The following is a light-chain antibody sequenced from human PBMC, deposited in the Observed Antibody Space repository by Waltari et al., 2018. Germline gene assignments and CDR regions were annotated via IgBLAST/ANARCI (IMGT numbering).Light chain of an antibody. V-gene: IGKV1-9*01. CDR2: ASS. Sequence: IQLTLSPSSLSASVGSSVTITCRASQVISSDLAWYQQKPGKAPKLLISASSTLQSGVPPRFSGSGSGTDFTLTISSLQPEDFATYYCQQLYSYPITFGGGTKVEIK. CDR1: QVISSD. J-gene: IGKJ4*01. CDR3: QQLYSYPIT.